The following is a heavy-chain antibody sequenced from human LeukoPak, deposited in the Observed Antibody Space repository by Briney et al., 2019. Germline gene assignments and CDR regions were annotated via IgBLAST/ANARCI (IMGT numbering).Heavy chain of an antibody. J-gene: IGHJ3*02. V-gene: IGHV4-59*01. CDR1: GGSISSYY. CDR2: IYYSGST. CDR3: ARGFGGSYPDAFDI. D-gene: IGHD1-26*01. Sequence: SETLSLTCTVSGGSISSYYWSWIRHPPGKGLEWVGYIYYSGSTNYNPSLKSRVTISVDTSQNQFSLKLSSVTAADTAVYYCARGFGGSYPDAFDIWGQGTMVTVSS.